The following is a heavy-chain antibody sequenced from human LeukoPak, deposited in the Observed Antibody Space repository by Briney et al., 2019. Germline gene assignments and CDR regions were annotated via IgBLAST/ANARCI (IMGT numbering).Heavy chain of an antibody. V-gene: IGHV1-69*13. D-gene: IGHD5-12*01. CDR2: IIPIFGTA. CDR3: ARDWVSGSRFDY. J-gene: IGHJ4*02. Sequence: SVKVSCKASGGTFSSYAISWVRQAPGQGLEWMGGIIPIFGTATYAQKFQGRVTITADESTSTAYMGLSSLRSEDTAVYYCARDWVSGSRFDYWGQGTLVTVSS. CDR1: GGTFSSYA.